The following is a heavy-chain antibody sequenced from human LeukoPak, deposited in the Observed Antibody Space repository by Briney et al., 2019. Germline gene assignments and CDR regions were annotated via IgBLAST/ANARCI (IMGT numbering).Heavy chain of an antibody. Sequence: ASVKVSCKASGYTFTSYAMHWVRQAPGQRLEWMGWINAGNGNTKYSQKFQGRVTITRDTSASTAYMELSSLRSEDTAVYYCASTTGFMTTVTTDAFDIWGQGTMVTVSS. CDR3: ASTTGFMTTVTTDAFDI. D-gene: IGHD4-17*01. V-gene: IGHV1-3*01. CDR1: GYTFTSYA. J-gene: IGHJ3*02. CDR2: INAGNGNT.